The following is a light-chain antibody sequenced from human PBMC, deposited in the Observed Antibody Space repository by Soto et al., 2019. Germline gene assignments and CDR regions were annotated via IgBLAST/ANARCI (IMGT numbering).Light chain of an antibody. CDR3: SSYPSTSTYVV. CDR1: SADVGSYNY. J-gene: IGLJ2*01. CDR2: EVS. V-gene: IGLV2-14*01. Sequence: QSVLTQPASVSGSPGQSITISCTGTSADVGSYNYVSWYQQHPGKAPKLMIYEVSNRPSGISNRISGSKSGNTASLTVSGLLAEDEADYYCSSYPSTSTYVVFGGGTKVTVL.